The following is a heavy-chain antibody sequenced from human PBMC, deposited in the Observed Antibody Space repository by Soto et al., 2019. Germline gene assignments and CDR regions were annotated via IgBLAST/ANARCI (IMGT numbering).Heavy chain of an antibody. D-gene: IGHD2-2*01. J-gene: IGHJ6*02. CDR3: AIGRLLSGPGGDYYYSGLDV. Sequence: SETLSLTCAVSGGSISSSNWWSWVRQPPGKGLEWIGEIYHSGSTNYNPSLKSRVTISVDKSKNQFSLKLSSVTAADTAVYYCAIGRLLSGPGGDYYYSGLDVWGQGTTV. V-gene: IGHV4-4*02. CDR2: IYHSGST. CDR1: GGSISSSNW.